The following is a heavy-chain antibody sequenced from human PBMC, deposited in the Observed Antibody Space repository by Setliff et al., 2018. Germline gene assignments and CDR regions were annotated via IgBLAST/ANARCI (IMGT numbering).Heavy chain of an antibody. CDR1: GFTFSSYS. J-gene: IGHJ4*02. CDR2: ISSSSSYI. CDR3: ARTPPHGPQLYYFDY. Sequence: PGGSLRLSCAASGFTFSSYSMNWVRQAPGKGLEWVSSISSSSSYIYYADSVEGRFTISRDNAKNSLYLQMNSLRAEDTAVYYCARTPPHGPQLYYFDYWGQGTLVTVSS. V-gene: IGHV3-21*01. D-gene: IGHD3-10*01.